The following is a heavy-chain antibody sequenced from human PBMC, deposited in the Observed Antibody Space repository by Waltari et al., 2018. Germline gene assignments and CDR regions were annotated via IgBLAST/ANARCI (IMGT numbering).Heavy chain of an antibody. CDR3: VRDQWFAFDI. Sequence: EVQLVESGGGLVQPGGSLSLSCASSGFTLRNYWMSWVRQAPGKGLEWVANIMTDGREEYYVDSVRGRFTISRDNAKNSLYLQMNSLRPEDTAVYYCVRDQWFAFDIWGQGTMVTVSS. J-gene: IGHJ3*02. CDR1: GFTLRNYW. D-gene: IGHD3-22*01. CDR2: IMTDGREE. V-gene: IGHV3-7*01.